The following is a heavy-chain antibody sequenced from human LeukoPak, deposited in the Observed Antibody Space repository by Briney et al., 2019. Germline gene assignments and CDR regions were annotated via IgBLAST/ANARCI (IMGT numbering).Heavy chain of an antibody. CDR1: GGSFSSYY. J-gene: IGHJ5*02. D-gene: IGHD5-12*01. CDR3: ARSEKVATATGWFDP. CDR2: IYNSGST. Sequence: SETLSLTCAVYGGSFSSYYWSWIRQPPGKGLEWIGYIYNSGSTNYNPSLKSRVNIAVDTSKNQFSLKLTSVTAADTAVYYCARSEKVATATGWFDPWGQGTLVTVSS. V-gene: IGHV4-59*01.